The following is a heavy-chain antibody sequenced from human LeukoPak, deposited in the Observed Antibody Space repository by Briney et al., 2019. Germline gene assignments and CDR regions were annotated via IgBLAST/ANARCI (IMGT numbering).Heavy chain of an antibody. D-gene: IGHD5-18*01. Sequence: GGSLRLSCAASGFTFSSYAMSWVRQAPGKGLEWVSAISGSGGSTYYADSVKGRITISRDNSKNTLYLQMNSLRAEDTAVYYCAKVKEGIQLWFFFDYWGQGTLVTVSS. CDR3: AKVKEGIQLWFFFDY. J-gene: IGHJ4*02. CDR2: ISGSGGST. CDR1: GFTFSSYA. V-gene: IGHV3-23*01.